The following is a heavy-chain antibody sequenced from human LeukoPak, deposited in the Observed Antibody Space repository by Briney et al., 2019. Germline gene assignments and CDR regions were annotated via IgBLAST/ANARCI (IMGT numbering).Heavy chain of an antibody. J-gene: IGHJ4*02. Sequence: PGGSLRLSCAASGFTFSTHSMNWVRQAPGKGLEWVSSISSSSRYIYYADSVKGRFTISRDNAKNSLYLQMNSLRAEDTAVYYCARVSLANDYGSGNYEYWGQGTLVTVSS. CDR1: GFTFSTHS. CDR3: ARVSLANDYGSGNYEY. CDR2: ISSSSRYI. V-gene: IGHV3-21*01. D-gene: IGHD3-10*01.